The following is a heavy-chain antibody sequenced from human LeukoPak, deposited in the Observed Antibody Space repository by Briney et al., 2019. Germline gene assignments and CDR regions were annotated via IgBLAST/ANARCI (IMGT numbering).Heavy chain of an antibody. CDR2: ISGSGGGT. D-gene: IGHD6-19*01. CDR1: GFAFNSYA. CDR3: AKTTTGYSSGRYPGWPVDC. Sequence: GGSLRLSCGASGFAFNSYAVSWVRQAPGKGLEWVSAISGSGGGTYYADSVKGRFTISRDNSKNTVYLQMNSLSTEDTAVYYCAKTTTGYSSGRYPGWPVDCWGQGTLVTVSS. V-gene: IGHV3-23*01. J-gene: IGHJ4*02.